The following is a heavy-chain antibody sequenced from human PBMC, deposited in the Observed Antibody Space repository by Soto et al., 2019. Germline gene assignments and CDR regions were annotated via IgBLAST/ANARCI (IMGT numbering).Heavy chain of an antibody. V-gene: IGHV4-61*01. CDR2: IYDSERT. CDR3: ATRTVFRPLDY. CDR1: GGSVSSGSQF. Sequence: SETLSITCTVSGGSVSSGSQFWSWIRQPPGKGLEWIGNIYDSERTNYNPALKSRVTISQDTSMNQFSLKLTSATAADTAVYYCATRTVFRPLDYWGRGTLVTVSS. J-gene: IGHJ4*02.